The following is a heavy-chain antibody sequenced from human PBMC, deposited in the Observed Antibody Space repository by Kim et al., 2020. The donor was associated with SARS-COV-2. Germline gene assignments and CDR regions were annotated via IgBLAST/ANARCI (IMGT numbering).Heavy chain of an antibody. D-gene: IGHD1-1*01. V-gene: IGHV3-23*01. CDR3: AKGGSRQQRYFDY. CDR1: GFTFSSYG. Sequence: GGSLRLSCAASGFTFSSYGMSWVRQAPGKGLEWVSIISGTGGRTFYADSVNGRFTISRDNSKNTLYLQMSSLRAEDTAVYYCAKGGSRQQRYFDYWGQGT. CDR2: ISGTGGRT. J-gene: IGHJ4*02.